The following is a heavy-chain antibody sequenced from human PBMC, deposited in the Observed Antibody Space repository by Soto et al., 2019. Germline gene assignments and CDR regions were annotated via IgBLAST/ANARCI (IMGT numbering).Heavy chain of an antibody. CDR3: VKQAHGLDGVAFDY. J-gene: IGHJ4*02. V-gene: IGHV3-64D*06. Sequence: PGGSLRLSCSASGFIFSESTIYWVRQVPGKGLKAISAVSTSGRSTYYADSVKDRFTISRDNSKNTLFLQMGSLRPEDTAIYYCVKQAHGLDGVAFDYWGQGTQVTVSS. D-gene: IGHD2-15*01. CDR2: VSTSGRST. CDR1: GFIFSEST.